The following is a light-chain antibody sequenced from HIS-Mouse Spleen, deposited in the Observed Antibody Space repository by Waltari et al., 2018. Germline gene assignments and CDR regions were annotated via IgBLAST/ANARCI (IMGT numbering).Light chain of an antibody. CDR2: RTK. Sequence: QSVLTQPPSASGTPGQRVTISCSGSSSNIGSNYVYWYQQLPGTAPKLLIYRTKRRPSGVPDRFSGSKSGTSASLAISGLRSEDEADYYCAAWDDSLSGPVFGGGTKLTVL. V-gene: IGLV1-47*01. CDR1: SSNIGSNY. J-gene: IGLJ3*02. CDR3: AAWDDSLSGPV.